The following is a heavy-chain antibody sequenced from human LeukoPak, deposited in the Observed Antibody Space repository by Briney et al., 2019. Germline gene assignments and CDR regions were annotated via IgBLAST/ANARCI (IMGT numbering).Heavy chain of an antibody. D-gene: IGHD3-22*01. Sequence: GGSLRLSCAASGFSFSIFWMTWVRQAPGKGLEWVANINQDGSEKYYVDSVKGRFTISRDNAKNSLYLQMNSLRVEDTAVYYCARDASGYYGVHFDYWGQGTLVTVSS. V-gene: IGHV3-7*03. CDR3: ARDASGYYGVHFDY. J-gene: IGHJ4*02. CDR1: GFSFSIFW. CDR2: INQDGSEK.